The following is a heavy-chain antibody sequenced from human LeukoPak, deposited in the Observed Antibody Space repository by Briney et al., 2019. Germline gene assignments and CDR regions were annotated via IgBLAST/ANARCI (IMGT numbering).Heavy chain of an antibody. J-gene: IGHJ6*02. CDR1: GFTFNSYA. CDR2: TSGSGGRT. Sequence: SGGSLRLSCAASGFTFNSYAMSWVRQAPGKGLEWVSGTSGSGGRTYYADSVKGRFTISRDNSKNTLYLQMNSLRAEDTAVYYCAKDPQRYHRRYYYYGMDVWGQGTTVTVSS. V-gene: IGHV3-23*01. D-gene: IGHD1-14*01. CDR3: AKDPQRYHRRYYYYGMDV.